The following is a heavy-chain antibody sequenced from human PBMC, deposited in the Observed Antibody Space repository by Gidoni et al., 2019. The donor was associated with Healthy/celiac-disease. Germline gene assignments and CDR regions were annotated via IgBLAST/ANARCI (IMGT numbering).Heavy chain of an antibody. CDR2: IYTSGST. CDR1: GGSISSYY. V-gene: IGHV4-4*07. D-gene: IGHD4-17*01. J-gene: IGHJ3*02. Sequence: QVQLQESGPGLVKPSETLSLTCTVSGGSISSYYWSWIRQPAGKGLEWIGRIYTSGSTNYNPSLKSRVTMSVDTSKNQFSLKLSSVTAADTAVYYCARDSDYGDYADAFDIWGQGTMVTVSS. CDR3: ARDSDYGDYADAFDI.